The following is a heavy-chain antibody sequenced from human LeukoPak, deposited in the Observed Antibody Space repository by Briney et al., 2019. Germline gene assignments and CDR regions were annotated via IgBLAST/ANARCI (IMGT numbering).Heavy chain of an antibody. V-gene: IGHV4-4*07. CDR3: ATPQLGETRVTVDY. CDR2: IYTSGST. D-gene: IGHD1-1*01. J-gene: IGHJ4*02. CDR1: GGSISSYY. Sequence: SETLSLTCTVSGGSISSYYWSWIRQPAGKGLEWIGRIYTSGSTNYNPSLKSRVTMSVDTSKNQFSLKLSSVTAEDTAIYYCATPQLGETRVTVDYWGQGTLVTVSS.